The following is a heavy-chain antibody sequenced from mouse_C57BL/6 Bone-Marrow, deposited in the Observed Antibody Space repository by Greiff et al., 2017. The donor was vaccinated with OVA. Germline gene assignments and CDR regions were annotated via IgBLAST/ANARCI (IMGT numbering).Heavy chain of an antibody. D-gene: IGHD2-2*01. CDR3: ARRRLRRDFDY. V-gene: IGHV5-6*01. J-gene: IGHJ2*01. Sequence: EVQLQESGGDLVKPGGSLKLSCAASGFTFSSYGMSWVRQTPDKRLEWVATISSGGSYTYYPDSVKGRFTISRDNAKNTLYLQMSSLKSEDTAMYYCARRRLRRDFDYWGQGTTLTVSS. CDR2: ISSGGSYT. CDR1: GFTFSSYG.